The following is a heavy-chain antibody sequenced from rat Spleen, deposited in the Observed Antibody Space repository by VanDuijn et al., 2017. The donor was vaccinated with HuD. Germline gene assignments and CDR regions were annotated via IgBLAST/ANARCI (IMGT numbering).Heavy chain of an antibody. CDR2: ISSSGGST. Sequence: EVQLVESGGGLVQPGRSMKLSCAASGFTFSNFPMAWVRQAPAKGLEWVATISSSGGSTYYRDSVKGRFTISRDNAESTLYLQMNSLRSEDTATYYCTRQWDYWGQGVMVTVSS. V-gene: IGHV5-46*01. J-gene: IGHJ2*01. CDR1: GFTFSNFP. CDR3: TRQWDY.